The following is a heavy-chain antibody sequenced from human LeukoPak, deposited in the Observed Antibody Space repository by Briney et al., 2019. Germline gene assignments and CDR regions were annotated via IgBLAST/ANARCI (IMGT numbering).Heavy chain of an antibody. CDR2: ISGSGGST. CDR1: GFTFSSYG. V-gene: IGHV3-23*01. CDR3: AKDRDYGAAEYFQH. D-gene: IGHD4-17*01. Sequence: EGTLRLSCAASGFTFSSYGMSWVRQAPGKGLEWVSAISGSGGSTYYADSVKGRFTISRDNSKNTLYLQMNSLRAEDTAVYYCAKDRDYGAAEYFQHWGQGTLVTVSS. J-gene: IGHJ1*01.